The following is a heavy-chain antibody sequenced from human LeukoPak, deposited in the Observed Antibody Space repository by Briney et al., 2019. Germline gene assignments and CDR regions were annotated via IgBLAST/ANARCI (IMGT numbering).Heavy chain of an antibody. CDR2: IIPILGIA. Sequence: SVKVSCKASGGTFSSYASSWVRQAPGQGLEWMGRIIPILGIANYAQKFQGRVTITADKSTSTAYMELSSLRSEDTAVYYCGCEIVVVSSPFDIWGQGTMVTVSS. J-gene: IGHJ3*02. D-gene: IGHD3-22*01. CDR1: GGTFSSYA. V-gene: IGHV1-69*04. CDR3: GCEIVVVSSPFDI.